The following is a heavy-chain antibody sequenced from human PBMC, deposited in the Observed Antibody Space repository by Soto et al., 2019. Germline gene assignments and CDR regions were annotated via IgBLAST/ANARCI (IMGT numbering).Heavy chain of an antibody. CDR3: ARGSSSWLPYYYYYYGMDV. D-gene: IGHD6-13*01. CDR2: ISSSSSYI. V-gene: IGHV3-21*01. J-gene: IGHJ6*02. Sequence: VGSLRLSGAASGFTFSSYSMNWVRQAPGKGLEWVSSISSSSSYIYYADSVKGRFTISRDNAKNSLYLQMNSLRAEDTAVYYCARGSSSWLPYYYYYYGMDVWGQGTTVTVSS. CDR1: GFTFSSYS.